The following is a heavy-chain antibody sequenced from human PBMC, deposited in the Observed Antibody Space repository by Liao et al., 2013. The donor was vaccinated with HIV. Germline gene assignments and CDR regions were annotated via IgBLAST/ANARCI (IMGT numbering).Heavy chain of an antibody. D-gene: IGHD2-2*02. CDR2: IYYSGST. CDR1: GGSISTYY. Sequence: QVQLQESGPRLVRPSETLSLTCTVSGGSISTYYWSWIRQSPGKGLEWIGYIYYSGSTNYNASLKSRVTMSVDTSKNQFSLTLRSVTAADTAVYYCARSSRVPAAIIDWGQGTLVTVSS. J-gene: IGHJ4*02. CDR3: ARSSRVPAAIID. V-gene: IGHV4-59*08.